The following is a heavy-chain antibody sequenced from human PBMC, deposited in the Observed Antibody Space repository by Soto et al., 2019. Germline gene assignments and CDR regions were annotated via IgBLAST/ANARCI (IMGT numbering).Heavy chain of an antibody. CDR2: ISPDDSAI. Sequence: GESLKISCKGSGYSFADYWIAWVRQMPGKGLECMGIISPDDSAIRYSPSFRGQVTISADNSISTAYLQWSSLRASDTAIYYCARQLGQYSSSWYAFDIWGQGTMVTVAS. D-gene: IGHD6-13*01. CDR1: GYSFADYW. CDR3: ARQLGQYSSSWYAFDI. J-gene: IGHJ3*02. V-gene: IGHV5-51*01.